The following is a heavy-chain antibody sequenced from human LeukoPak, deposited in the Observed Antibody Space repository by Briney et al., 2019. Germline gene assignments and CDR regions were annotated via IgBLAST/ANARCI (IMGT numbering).Heavy chain of an antibody. Sequence: GGSLRLSCSASGFTFSDYDTTWFRQAPGKGLEWVSSISGLSSHIYYGDSVKGRFSISRDNAKNSLYLQMNSLGAEDTAVYYCGRAFPPLRTSSAGDLWGQGTLVTVSS. CDR2: ISGLSSHI. D-gene: IGHD3-16*01. V-gene: IGHV3-21*01. CDR1: GFTFSDYD. CDR3: GRAFPPLRTSSAGDL. J-gene: IGHJ4*02.